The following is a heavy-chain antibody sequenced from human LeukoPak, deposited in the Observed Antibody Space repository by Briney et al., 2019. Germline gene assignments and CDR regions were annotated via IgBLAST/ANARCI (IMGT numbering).Heavy chain of an antibody. CDR3: ARYEYSSSCLGY. CDR1: GFTFSSFG. CDR2: IWYDGSNK. J-gene: IGHJ4*02. D-gene: IGHD6-13*01. V-gene: IGHV3-33*01. Sequence: GGSLRLSCAVSGFTFSSFGMHWVRQAPGKGLEWVALIWYDGSNKYYADSVKGRFTISRDNSKNTLYLQMNSLRAEDTAVYYCARYEYSSSCLGYWGQGTLVTVSS.